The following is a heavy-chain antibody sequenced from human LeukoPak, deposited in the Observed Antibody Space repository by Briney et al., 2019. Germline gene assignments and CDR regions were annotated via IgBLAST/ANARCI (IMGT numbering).Heavy chain of an antibody. CDR1: GGSTTNYY. V-gene: IGHV4-59*01. Sequence: SETPSLTCTVSGGSTTNYYWSWIRQPPGEGLEWIGYIYYSGNTNCNPSLKSRVTISVDTSNNQFSLNLSSVTAADTAVYYCARGPTRYYFDYWGQGTLVTVSS. CDR3: ARGPTRYYFDY. CDR2: IYYSGNT. J-gene: IGHJ4*02.